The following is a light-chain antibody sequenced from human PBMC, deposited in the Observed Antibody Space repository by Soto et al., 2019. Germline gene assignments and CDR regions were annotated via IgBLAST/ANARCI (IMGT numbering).Light chain of an antibody. CDR2: DAS. J-gene: IGKJ5*01. V-gene: IGKV3-11*01. Sequence: SVLLHSPTTLSLSPGERATLSCRASQSISFYLTWYQHKPGQAPRLLIYDASNRATGIPARFSGSGYGTDFTLTIISLEPEDIAVYCCQPRCNWPSFAQGTRLE. CDR3: QPRCNWPS. CDR1: QSISFY.